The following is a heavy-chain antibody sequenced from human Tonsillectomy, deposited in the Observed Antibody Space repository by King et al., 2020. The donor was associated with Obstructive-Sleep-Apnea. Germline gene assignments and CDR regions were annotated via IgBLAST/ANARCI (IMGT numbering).Heavy chain of an antibody. V-gene: IGHV3-23*04. CDR2: ISGSGDNT. J-gene: IGHJ5*02. D-gene: IGHD3-10*01. CDR1: GFNFSNYA. CDR3: ARVRGAPKGGFDP. Sequence: DVQLVESGGGLVQPGGSLRLSCAASGFNFSNYALSWVRQAPGKGLEGASLISGSGDNTHYADSVKGRFTVSRDNSNNTLYLQMNSLRADDTAVYYCARVRGAPKGGFDPWGQGTLVTVSS.